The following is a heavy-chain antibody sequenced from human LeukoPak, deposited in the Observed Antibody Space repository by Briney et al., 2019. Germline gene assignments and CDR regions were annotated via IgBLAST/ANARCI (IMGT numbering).Heavy chain of an antibody. Sequence: ASVKVSCKAPGGTFSSYAISWVRQAPGQGLEWMGGIIPIFGTANYAQKFQGRVTITADESTSTAYMELSSLRSEDTAVYYCARGPGIAAAGRFDYWGQGTLVTVSS. J-gene: IGHJ4*02. D-gene: IGHD6-13*01. CDR3: ARGPGIAAAGRFDY. V-gene: IGHV1-69*13. CDR1: GGTFSSYA. CDR2: IIPIFGTA.